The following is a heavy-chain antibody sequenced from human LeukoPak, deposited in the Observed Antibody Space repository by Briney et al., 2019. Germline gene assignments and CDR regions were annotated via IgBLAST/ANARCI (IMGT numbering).Heavy chain of an antibody. Sequence: ASVKVSCKASEYTFTGYYMHWVRQAPGQGLEWMGRINPNSGGTNYAQKFQGRVTMTRDTSISTAYMELSRLRSDDTAVYYCARELVVPAAVYYYYYGMDVWGQGTTVTVSS. D-gene: IGHD2-2*01. CDR1: EYTFTGYY. CDR3: ARELVVPAAVYYYYYGMDV. J-gene: IGHJ6*02. V-gene: IGHV1-2*06. CDR2: INPNSGGT.